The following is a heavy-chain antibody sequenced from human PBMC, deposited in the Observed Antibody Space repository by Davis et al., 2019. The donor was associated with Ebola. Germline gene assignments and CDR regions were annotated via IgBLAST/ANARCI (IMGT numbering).Heavy chain of an antibody. Sequence: ASVQVSCKASGYTFTNYYMHWVRQAPGQGLELMGWINPNSGGTNYAQKFQGWVTMTRDRSTNTVNMELSSLTSEDTAVYYCATRGSAATSFDHWGQGTLVTVSS. CDR3: ATRGSAATSFDH. J-gene: IGHJ4*02. CDR1: GYTFTNYY. V-gene: IGHV1-2*04. CDR2: INPNSGGT. D-gene: IGHD2-15*01.